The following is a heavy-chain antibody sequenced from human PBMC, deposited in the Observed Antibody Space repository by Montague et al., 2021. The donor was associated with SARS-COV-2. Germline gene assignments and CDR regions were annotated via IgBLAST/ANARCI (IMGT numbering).Heavy chain of an antibody. CDR2: IYYSGST. J-gene: IGHJ4*02. CDR3: AREISGPDYFDY. Sequence: SETLSLTCAVYGESVSGYYWNWIRQPPGRGLEWVGYIYYSGSTNYNPSLESRVTISADTSKNHFSLKLRSVTAADTAAYYCAREISGPDYFDYWGQGTLVTVSS. V-gene: IGHV4-59*02. D-gene: IGHD3-10*01. CDR1: GESVSGYY.